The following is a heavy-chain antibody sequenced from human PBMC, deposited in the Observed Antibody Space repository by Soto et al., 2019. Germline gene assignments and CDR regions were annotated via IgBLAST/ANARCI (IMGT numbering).Heavy chain of an antibody. CDR1: GGTFSSYA. D-gene: IGHD6-6*01. CDR3: ARDRGGYSSSHDY. J-gene: IGHJ4*02. V-gene: IGHV1-69*13. Sequence: SVKVSCKASGGTFSSYAISLVRQAPGQGLEWMGGIIPIFGTANYAQKFQGRVTITADESTSTAYMELSSLRSEDTAVYYCARDRGGYSSSHDYWGQGTLVTVSS. CDR2: IIPIFGTA.